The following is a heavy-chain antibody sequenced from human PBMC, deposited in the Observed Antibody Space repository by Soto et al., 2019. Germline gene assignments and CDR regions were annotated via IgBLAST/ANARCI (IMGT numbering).Heavy chain of an antibody. CDR1: GYTFTGYY. J-gene: IGHJ4*02. D-gene: IGHD3-10*01. CDR2: INPNSGGT. CDR3: ARDARGDEAPMDY. V-gene: IGHV1-2*04. Sequence: QVQLVQSGAEVKKPGASVKVSCKSSGYTFTGYYMHWVRQAPGQGLEWMGWINPNSGGTNYAQKFQGWVTMTRDTSISTAYMELGRLRSDDTALYYCARDARGDEAPMDYWGQGTLVTVSS.